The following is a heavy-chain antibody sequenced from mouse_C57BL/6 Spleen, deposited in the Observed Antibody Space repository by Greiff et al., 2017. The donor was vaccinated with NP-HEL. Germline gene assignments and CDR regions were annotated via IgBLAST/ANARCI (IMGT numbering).Heavy chain of an antibody. D-gene: IGHD2-4*01. CDR3: ATTYYDYDVGYFDV. V-gene: IGHV2-5*01. CDR1: GFSLTSYG. J-gene: IGHJ1*03. CDR2: IWRGGST. Sequence: VKLVESGPGLVQPSQSLSITCTVSGFSLTSYGVHWVRQSPGKGLEWLGVIWRGGSTDYNAAFMSRLSITKDNSKSQVFFKMNSLQADDTAIYYCATTYYDYDVGYFDVWGTGTTVSVSS.